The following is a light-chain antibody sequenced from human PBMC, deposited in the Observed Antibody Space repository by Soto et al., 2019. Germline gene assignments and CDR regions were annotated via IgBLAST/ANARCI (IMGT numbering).Light chain of an antibody. J-gene: IGLJ1*01. CDR1: NSDVGTFYF. V-gene: IGLV2-11*01. CDR2: DVT. Sequence: QSALTHPLSVCGSPGHSVTISCTGTNSDVGTFYFVSWYQQYPDKGPKLIIYDVTERPSGVPDRFSGSKSGNTASLTISGLQAEDEADYYCCSYAGSYNYVFGSGTKVTVL. CDR3: CSYAGSYNYV.